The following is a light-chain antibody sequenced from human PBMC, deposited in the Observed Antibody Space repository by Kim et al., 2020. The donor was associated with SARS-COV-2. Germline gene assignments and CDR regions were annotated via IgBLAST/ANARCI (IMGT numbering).Light chain of an antibody. Sequence: QSVLTQPPSVSAAPGQRVTICCSGNNSNIVNNYVSWYQQLPGTAPKLLIYDNNKRPSGIPDRFSGSKSGTSATLGITGLQTGDEADYYCGTWDSSLSARVFGGGTQLTVL. V-gene: IGLV1-51*01. CDR2: DNN. CDR3: GTWDSSLSARV. CDR1: NSNIVNNY. J-gene: IGLJ3*02.